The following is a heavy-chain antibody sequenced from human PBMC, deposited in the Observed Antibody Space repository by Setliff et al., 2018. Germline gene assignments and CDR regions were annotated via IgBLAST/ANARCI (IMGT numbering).Heavy chain of an antibody. CDR3: VRAPVYCSGDCYPRYFDA. Sequence: SETLSLTCSVYGTSLDSIANGNQFWGWIRQPAGKGLEWIGQIFMSGSTDYDPSFESSVTISLDMSKNQFFLDLTSVTAADTGVYYCVRAPVYCSGDCYPRYFDAWGQGTLVAVSS. J-gene: IGHJ5*02. CDR1: GTSLDSIANGNQF. CDR2: IFMSGST. V-gene: IGHV4-61*09. D-gene: IGHD2-21*01.